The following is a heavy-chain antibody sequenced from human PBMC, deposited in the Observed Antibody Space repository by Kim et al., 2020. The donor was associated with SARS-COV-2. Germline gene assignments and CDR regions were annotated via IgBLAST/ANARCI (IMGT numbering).Heavy chain of an antibody. V-gene: IGHV1-3*01. CDR3: ARVGIAAAEPQFYYYYYGMDV. D-gene: IGHD6-13*01. J-gene: IGHJ6*02. CDR2: INAGNGNT. Sequence: VKVSCKASGYTFTSYAMHWVRQAPGQRLEWMGWINAGNGNTKYSQKFQGRVTITRDTSASTAYMELSSLRSEDTAVYYCARVGIAAAEPQFYYYYYGMDVWGQGTTVTVSS. CDR1: GYTFTSYA.